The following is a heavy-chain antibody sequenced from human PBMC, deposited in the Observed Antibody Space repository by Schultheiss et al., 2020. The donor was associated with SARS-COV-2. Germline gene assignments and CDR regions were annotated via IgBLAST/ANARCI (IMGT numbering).Heavy chain of an antibody. CDR1: GGSISSSSYY. CDR3: AREDRSSSGNNWFDP. Sequence: SETLSLTCTVSGGSISSSSYYWGWIRQPPGKGLEWIGEINHSGSTNYNPSLKSRVTISVDTSKNQFSLKLSSVTAADTAVYYCAREDRSSSGNNWFDPWGQGTLVTVSS. J-gene: IGHJ5*02. V-gene: IGHV4-39*07. CDR2: INHSGST. D-gene: IGHD6-13*01.